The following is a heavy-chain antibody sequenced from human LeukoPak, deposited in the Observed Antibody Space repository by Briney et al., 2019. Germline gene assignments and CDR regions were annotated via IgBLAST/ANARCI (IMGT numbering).Heavy chain of an antibody. CDR2: VNPNSGDT. Sequence: ASVKVSCKASGYTFTGYFKHWVRQAPGQGLEWMGWVNPNSGDTNYAQKFQGRVTMTSDTSFSSAYMELTRLTSDDTAVYYCARDRTTVTTGVWFDPWGQGTLVTVSS. CDR1: GYTFTGYF. D-gene: IGHD4-17*01. CDR3: ARDRTTVTTGVWFDP. V-gene: IGHV1-2*02. J-gene: IGHJ5*02.